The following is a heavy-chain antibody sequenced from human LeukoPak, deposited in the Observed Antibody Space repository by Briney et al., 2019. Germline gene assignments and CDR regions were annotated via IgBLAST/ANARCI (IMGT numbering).Heavy chain of an antibody. CDR2: IYYSGST. J-gene: IGHJ3*02. V-gene: IGHV4-59*12. Sequence: SETLSLTCTVSGGSISSYYWSWIRQPPGKGLEWIGYIYYSGSTNYNPSLKSRVTISVDTSKNQFSLKLSSVTAADTAVYYCARDGSRSSRDHDAFDIWGQGTMVTVSS. CDR3: ARDGSRSSRDHDAFDI. CDR1: GGSISSYY. D-gene: IGHD6-13*01.